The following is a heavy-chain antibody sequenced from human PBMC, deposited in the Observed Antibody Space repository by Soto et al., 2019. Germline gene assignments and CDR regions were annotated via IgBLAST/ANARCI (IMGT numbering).Heavy chain of an antibody. D-gene: IGHD4-4*01. Sequence: QVQLVQSGAEVKKVGSSVKVSCKASGGTFSRYPIAWVRQAPGHGLEWMGQIIPIFGTISHAQNFQGRITITADESTSTAYMELSSRRSDDTAVYYCARPRTVAATKGYDYWGQGTLVTVSS. J-gene: IGHJ4*02. CDR3: ARPRTVAATKGYDY. V-gene: IGHV1-69*01. CDR1: GGTFSRYP. CDR2: IIPIFGTI.